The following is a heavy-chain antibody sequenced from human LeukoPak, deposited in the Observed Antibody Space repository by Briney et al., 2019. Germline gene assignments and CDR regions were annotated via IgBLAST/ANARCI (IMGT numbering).Heavy chain of an antibody. CDR3: ARGRLLSSP. Sequence: PSETLSLTCAVYGGSFSGYYWSWIRQPPGKGLEWIGEINHSGSTNYNSSLKSRVTISVDTSKNQFSLKLSSVTAADTAVYYCARGRLLSSPWGQGTLVTVSS. V-gene: IGHV4-34*01. D-gene: IGHD1-26*01. CDR2: INHSGST. J-gene: IGHJ4*02. CDR1: GGSFSGYY.